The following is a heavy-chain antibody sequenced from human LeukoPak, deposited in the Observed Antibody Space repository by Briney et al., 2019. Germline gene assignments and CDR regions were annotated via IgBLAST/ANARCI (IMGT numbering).Heavy chain of an antibody. J-gene: IGHJ3*02. Sequence: GGSLRLSCAASGYTFSTHAMHWVRQAPGKGLEWVAVISFDGGNTYYADTVKGRFTISRDNSKNTLYLQMNSLRAEDTAVYYCARNLKGYSSSWDPSAFDIWGQGTMVTVSS. CDR3: ARNLKGYSSSWDPSAFDI. V-gene: IGHV3-30*04. CDR1: GYTFSTHA. CDR2: ISFDGGNT. D-gene: IGHD6-13*01.